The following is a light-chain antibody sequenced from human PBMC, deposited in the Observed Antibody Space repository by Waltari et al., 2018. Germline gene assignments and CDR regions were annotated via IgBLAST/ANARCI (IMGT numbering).Light chain of an antibody. CDR3: CSYAGSFVWV. CDR2: GVS. J-gene: IGLJ3*02. Sequence: SALTQPRSVSGSPGQSVTISCTGSTSYVGYYDYVSWYQQHPGKAPEVLIYGVSRRPSGIPDRFSGSKSGNTASLTISGLRAEDEADYYCCSYAGSFVWVFGGGTTLSV. CDR1: TSYVGYYDY. V-gene: IGLV2-11*01.